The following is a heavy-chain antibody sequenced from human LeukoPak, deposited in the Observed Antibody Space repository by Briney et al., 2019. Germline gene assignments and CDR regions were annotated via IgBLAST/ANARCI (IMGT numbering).Heavy chain of an antibody. Sequence: SETLSLTCTVSGGSISSSSYSWVWLRQPPGKGLQWIGNIFYNGSTYYNPSLKSRVTISADSSKNQFSLKLSSVTAADTAVYYCARQDGGNTLGYFDLWGRGTLVTVSS. J-gene: IGHJ2*01. CDR1: GGSISSSSYS. V-gene: IGHV4-39*01. CDR3: ARQDGGNTLGYFDL. CDR2: IFYNGST. D-gene: IGHD4-23*01.